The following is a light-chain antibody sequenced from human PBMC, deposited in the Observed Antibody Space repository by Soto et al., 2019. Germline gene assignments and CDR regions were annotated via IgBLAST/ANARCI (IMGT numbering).Light chain of an antibody. J-gene: IGKJ5*01. CDR1: QGISNY. V-gene: IGKV1-9*01. CDR2: AAS. CDR3: QQVNSYPIT. Sequence: DLQLTQSPSFLSASVGDRVTITCRASQGISNYLAWYQQKSGKAPKLLIHAASTLXXXXXXXXXXXXXXXXXXXXISSLQPEDLATYYCQQVNSYPITFGQGTRLEXK.